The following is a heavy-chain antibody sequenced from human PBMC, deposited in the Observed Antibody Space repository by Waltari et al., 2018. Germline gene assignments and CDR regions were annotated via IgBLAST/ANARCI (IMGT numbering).Heavy chain of an antibody. V-gene: IGHV1-2*02. CDR3: ARDPGSSIFGVVIAVAFEI. D-gene: IGHD3-3*01. CDR1: GYTFTDYY. J-gene: IGHJ3*02. CDR2: INPSNGGT. Sequence: QVQLVQSGAEVKKPGAAVKGSCKASGYTFTDYYLHWVRQAPGQGLEWMGWINPSNGGTNYAQKFQDRVTMTRDTSISTAYLELSGLRSDDTALYYCARDPGSSIFGVVIAVAFEIWGQGTMVTVSS.